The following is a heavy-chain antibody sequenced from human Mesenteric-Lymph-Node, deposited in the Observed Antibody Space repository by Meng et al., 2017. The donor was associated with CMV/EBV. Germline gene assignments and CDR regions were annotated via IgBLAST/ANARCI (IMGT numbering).Heavy chain of an antibody. CDR1: GFTFTNYW. CDR3: AKDIRTISAFDI. D-gene: IGHD1/OR15-1a*01. CDR2: IKQDGTEK. V-gene: IGHV3-7*03. J-gene: IGHJ3*02. Sequence: GESLKISCAASGFTFTNYWMTWVRQAPGKGLEWVANIKQDGTEKYYVDSVKGRFTISRDNAKTSLYLQMNSLRAEDTAVYYCAKDIRTISAFDIWGQGTMVTVSS.